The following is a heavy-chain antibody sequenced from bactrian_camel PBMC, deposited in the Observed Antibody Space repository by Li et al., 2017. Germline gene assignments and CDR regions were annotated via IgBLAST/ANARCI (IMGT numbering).Heavy chain of an antibody. V-gene: IGHV3S67*01. D-gene: IGHD3*01. CDR1: GLSVSDFS. CDR2: IRRDDLT. Sequence: VQLVESGGGSVQTGGSLRLSCAPSGLSVSDFSMAWFRQSPGKEREAVAAIRRDDLTAYTDSVKGRFTISQDPTKNAVYLQMDSLTPEDTAMYYCAAGSSRGVPFRERGYPYWGQGTQVTVS. CDR3: AAGSSRGVPFRERGYPY. J-gene: IGHJ4*01.